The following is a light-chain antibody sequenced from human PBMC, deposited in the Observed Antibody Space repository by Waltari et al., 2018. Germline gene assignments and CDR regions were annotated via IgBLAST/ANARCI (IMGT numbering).Light chain of an antibody. CDR2: DGS. J-gene: IGLJ3*02. CDR1: NIGTKG. CDR3: QVWDNGSDHSV. Sequence: SFVLTQPPSVSVAPGKTAPLTCGGSNIGTKGEHGYQQKPSLAPPLVVFDGSDRPTGIPERFSGSNSGNTATLTISRVEAGDEADYYCQVWDNGSDHSVFGGGTKVTVL. V-gene: IGLV3-21*03.